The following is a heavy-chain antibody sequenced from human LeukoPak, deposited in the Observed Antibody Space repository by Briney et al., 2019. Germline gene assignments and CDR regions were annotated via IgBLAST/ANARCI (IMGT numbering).Heavy chain of an antibody. CDR2: IRSKGNRYAT. V-gene: IGHV3-73*01. J-gene: IGHJ4*02. Sequence: GGSLRLSCAASGFSFSASAMHWGRQASGKGLEWVGRIRSKGNRYATEYGASGKGRFTISRDDSKNTAYLQMNSLKTEDKAVYYCARTVVVVHNANFDYWGQGTLVTVSS. D-gene: IGHD3-22*01. CDR3: ARTVVVVHNANFDY. CDR1: GFSFSASA.